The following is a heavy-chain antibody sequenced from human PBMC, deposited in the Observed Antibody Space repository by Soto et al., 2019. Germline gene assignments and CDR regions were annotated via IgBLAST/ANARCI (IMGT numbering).Heavy chain of an antibody. Sequence: QVPLVQSGAEVKKPGSSVKVSCKASGCIFSTYAINWLRQAPGQGLEWMGGMIPIFGTPNYAQKFQGRVTITADECPSTAYMELSRLRSEDTAVYYCARDRDDYGTGNYYNLLDFWGQGNRFTVSS. CDR3: ARDRDDYGTGNYYNLLDF. CDR1: GCIFSTYA. V-gene: IGHV1-69*01. D-gene: IGHD3-10*01. J-gene: IGHJ4*02. CDR2: MIPIFGTP.